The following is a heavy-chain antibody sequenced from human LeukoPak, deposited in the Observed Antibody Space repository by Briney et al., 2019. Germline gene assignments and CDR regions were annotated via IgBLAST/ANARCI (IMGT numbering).Heavy chain of an antibody. CDR1: GGTFSSYA. CDR2: IIPIFGTA. V-gene: IGHV1-69*13. CDR3: AREAATIKENWFDP. D-gene: IGHD5-12*01. Sequence: SVKVSCKASGGTFSSYAISWVRQAPGQGLEWMGGIIPIFGTANYAQKFQGRVTITADESTSTAYMELSRLRSDDTAVYYCAREAATIKENWFDPWGQGTLVTVSS. J-gene: IGHJ5*02.